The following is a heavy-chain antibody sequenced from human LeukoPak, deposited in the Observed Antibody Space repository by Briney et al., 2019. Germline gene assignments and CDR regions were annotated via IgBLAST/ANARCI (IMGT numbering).Heavy chain of an antibody. Sequence: GGSRRLSCAASGFTFSSYAMSWVRQAPGKGLEWVSATSSNGVSTYYADSVKGRFTISRDNSKNTLYLQVNSLRAEDTAVYYCARRPSYYFDYWGQGTLVTVS. CDR3: ARRPSYYFDY. J-gene: IGHJ4*02. V-gene: IGHV3-23*01. CDR2: TSSNGVST. CDR1: GFTFSSYA.